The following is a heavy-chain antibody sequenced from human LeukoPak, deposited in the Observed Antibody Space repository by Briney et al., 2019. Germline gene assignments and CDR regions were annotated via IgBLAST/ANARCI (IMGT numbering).Heavy chain of an antibody. Sequence: PGGSLRLSCAASGFTFSSNTMNWVRQAPGKGLEWVSSISSSSSYIYYADSMKGRFTISRDNAKNSLYLQMNSLRAEDTAVYYCAGGVDFAYWGQGTLVTVSS. J-gene: IGHJ4*02. CDR1: GFTFSSNT. CDR3: AGGVDFAY. CDR2: ISSSSSYI. V-gene: IGHV3-21*01.